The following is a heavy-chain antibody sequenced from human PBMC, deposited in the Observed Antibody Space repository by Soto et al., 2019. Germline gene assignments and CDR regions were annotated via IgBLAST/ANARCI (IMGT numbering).Heavy chain of an antibody. CDR2: IYYSGST. J-gene: IGHJ6*02. CDR3: ARVYKPGWGKPPPGYYYYGMDV. Sequence: PSETLSLTCTVSGGSVSSGSYYWSWIRQPPGKGLEWIGYIYYSGSTNYNPSLKSRVTISVDTSKNQFSLKLSSVTAADTAVYYCARVYKPGWGKPPPGYYYYGMDVWGQGTTVTVSS. V-gene: IGHV4-61*01. D-gene: IGHD7-27*01. CDR1: GGSVSSGSYY.